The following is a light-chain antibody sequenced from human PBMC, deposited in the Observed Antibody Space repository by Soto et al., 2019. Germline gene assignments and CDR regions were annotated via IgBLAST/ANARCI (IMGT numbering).Light chain of an antibody. Sequence: VLTQPPSVSGALGQRVTISCTGSSSNIGAGYDVHWYQQLPGTAPKLLIYGNSNRPSGVPDRFSGSKSGTSASLAITGLQAEDEADYYCQSYDSSLSGYVFGTGTKVTVL. CDR1: SSNIGAGYD. V-gene: IGLV1-40*01. J-gene: IGLJ1*01. CDR3: QSYDSSLSGYV. CDR2: GNS.